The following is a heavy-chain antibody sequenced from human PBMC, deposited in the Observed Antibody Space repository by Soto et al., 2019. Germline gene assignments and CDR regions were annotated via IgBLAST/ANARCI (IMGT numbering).Heavy chain of an antibody. CDR3: ATNYAYYYYYGMDV. V-gene: IGHV4-39*01. J-gene: IGHJ6*02. Sequence: SETLSLTCTVSGGSISSSSYYWGWIRHPPGKGLEWIGSIYYSGSTYYNPSLKSRVTISVDTSKNQFSLKLSSVTAADTAVYYCATNYAYYYYYGMDVWGQGTTVTVSS. D-gene: IGHD4-4*01. CDR2: IYYSGST. CDR1: GGSISSSSYY.